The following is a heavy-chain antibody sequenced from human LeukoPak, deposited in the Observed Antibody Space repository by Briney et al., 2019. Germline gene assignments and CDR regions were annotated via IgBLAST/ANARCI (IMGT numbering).Heavy chain of an antibody. D-gene: IGHD1-26*01. V-gene: IGHV1-2*02. CDR1: GYTFTGYY. J-gene: IGHJ4*02. CDR3: ARASIVGATVDY. CDR2: INPNSGGT. Sequence: ASVKVSCKASGYTFTGYYMHWVRQAPGQGLEWMGWINPNSGGTNYAQKFQGRVTMTRDTSISTAYMELSRLRSEDTAVYYCARASIVGATVDYWGQGTLVTVSS.